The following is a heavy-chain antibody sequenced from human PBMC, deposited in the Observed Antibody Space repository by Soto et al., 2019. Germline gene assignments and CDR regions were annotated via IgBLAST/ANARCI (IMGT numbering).Heavy chain of an antibody. V-gene: IGHV1-69*13. CDR3: ARGAMANFDY. J-gene: IGHJ4*02. Sequence: SVKVSCKASGGTFCSQGIAWVRQAPGQGLEWMGGFIAMLGTPTYAKKVQGRATISADESLTSSYLELRSLRSEDTGVYFCARGAMANFDYWGQGTVVTVSS. CDR2: FIAMLGTP. D-gene: IGHD5-18*01. CDR1: GGTFCSQG.